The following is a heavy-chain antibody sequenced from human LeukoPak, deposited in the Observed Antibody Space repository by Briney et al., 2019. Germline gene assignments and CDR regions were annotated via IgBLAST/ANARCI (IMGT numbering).Heavy chain of an antibody. CDR3: ARGVRWFDP. J-gene: IGHJ5*02. Sequence: SETLSLTCAVDGGSFSVYYWSWIRQPPGKGLEWIGEINHSGSTNHNPPLKSRVTISVDTSKNQFSLKLSSVTAADTAVYYCARGVRWFDPWGQGTLVTVSS. CDR2: INHSGST. D-gene: IGHD6-6*01. V-gene: IGHV4-34*01. CDR1: GGSFSVYY.